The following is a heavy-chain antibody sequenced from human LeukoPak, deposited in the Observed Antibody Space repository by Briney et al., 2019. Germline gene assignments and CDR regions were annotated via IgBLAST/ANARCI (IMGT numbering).Heavy chain of an antibody. CDR2: IYHSGST. Sequence: SETLSLTCAVYGGSCCGYYWSWIGQPPGKGLEWIGEIYHSGSTNYSPSLLSRGTISVDQSKNQYSLKLSSVPAADTAVYYCARRAGRMGKRNWFVPWGEGALVTVSS. CDR1: GGSCCGYY. CDR3: ARRAGRMGKRNWFVP. D-gene: IGHD4-23*01. V-gene: IGHV4-34*01. J-gene: IGHJ5*02.